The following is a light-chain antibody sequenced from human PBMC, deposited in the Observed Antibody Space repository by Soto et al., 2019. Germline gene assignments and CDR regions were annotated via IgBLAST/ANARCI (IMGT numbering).Light chain of an antibody. J-gene: IGLJ1*01. V-gene: IGLV2-14*01. CDR3: SSFKRSRDQV. CDR2: EVS. Sequence: QSVLTQPASVSGSPGQSITISCTGTSSDVGGYNFVSWYQQQSGKAPKLMIHEVSNRPSGVYNRFSGSKSGNTASLTISGLQAEDEADYYCSSFKRSRDQVLGSGTKVTV. CDR1: SSDVGGYNF.